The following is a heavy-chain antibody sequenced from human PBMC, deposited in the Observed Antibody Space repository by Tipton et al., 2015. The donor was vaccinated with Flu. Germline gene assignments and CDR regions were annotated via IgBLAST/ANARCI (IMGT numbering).Heavy chain of an antibody. CDR1: GYMFTVYH. D-gene: IGHD3-9*01. V-gene: IGHV1-2*02. J-gene: IGHJ5*02. CDR3: ARDGEYYDILSGFYPKWFAP. Sequence: QLVQSGAEMKKPGASVKVSCRASGYMFTVYHLHWIRQAPGQGPEWMGWVNPNSSDTQYSLKFQGRVTMTRDRSTNTVYMELRRLKSADTAVYYCARDGEYYDILSGFYPKWFAPWGQGTLVTVSS. CDR2: VNPNSSDT.